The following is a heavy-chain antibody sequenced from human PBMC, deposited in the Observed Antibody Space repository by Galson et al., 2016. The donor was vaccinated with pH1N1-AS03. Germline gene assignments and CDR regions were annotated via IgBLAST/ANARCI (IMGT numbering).Heavy chain of an antibody. V-gene: IGHV5-10-1*01. D-gene: IGHD1-14*01. J-gene: IGHJ5*02. Sequence: QSGAEVKKPGESLRISCQGSGHSFDSYWITWVRQMPGKGLEWLRRINPLDSYNDYNPSFQGHVSFSVDKSIHPAYLQWSSLEASDTGIYYCSRQGTTVTANHVWLDTWGQGTLVTVSS. CDR1: GHSFDSYW. CDR3: SRQGTTVTANHVWLDT. CDR2: INPLDSYN.